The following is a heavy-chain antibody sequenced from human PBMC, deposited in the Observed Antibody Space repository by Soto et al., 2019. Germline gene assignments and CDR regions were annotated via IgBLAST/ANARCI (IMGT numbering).Heavy chain of an antibody. Sequence: QVQLQESGPGLVRPSQTLSLTCTVSGGSLNSGGYFWSWIRQVPGKGLEWIGYVYSGDIAYYNPSLQSRVTISLDPSKKQFSLTLTSVTAADTAIYFCAREVMTSVTRGWFDPWGQGTLVTVSS. CDR2: VYSGDIA. CDR1: GGSLNSGGYF. D-gene: IGHD4-17*01. J-gene: IGHJ5*02. CDR3: AREVMTSVTRGWFDP. V-gene: IGHV4-31*03.